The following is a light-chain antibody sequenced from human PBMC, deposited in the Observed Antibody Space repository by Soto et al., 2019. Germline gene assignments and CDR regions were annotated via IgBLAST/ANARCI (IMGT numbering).Light chain of an antibody. CDR2: AAS. CDR1: QGITND. J-gene: IGKJ1*01. Sequence: AIQMTPSPSSLSASVGDRVSITCRASQGITNDLGWYQQKPGRAPKLLIYAASSLQSGVPERFSGSGSGTDFTLTISSLQPEDFATYYCLQDYNYPRTFGQGTKVDIK. CDR3: LQDYNYPRT. V-gene: IGKV1-6*01.